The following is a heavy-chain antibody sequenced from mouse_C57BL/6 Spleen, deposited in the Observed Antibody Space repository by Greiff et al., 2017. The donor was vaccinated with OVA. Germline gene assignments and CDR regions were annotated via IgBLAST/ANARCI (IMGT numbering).Heavy chain of an antibody. D-gene: IGHD2-4*01. CDR2: IYPGDGDT. CDR3: ARRDYDYDLGAMDY. CDR1: GYAFSSYW. Sequence: VQLQQSGAELVKPGASVKISCKASGYAFSSYWMNWVKQRPGKGLEWIGQIYPGDGDTNYNGKFKGKATLTADKSSSTAYMQLSSLTSEDSAVYFCARRDYDYDLGAMDYWGQGTSVTVSS. J-gene: IGHJ4*01. V-gene: IGHV1-80*01.